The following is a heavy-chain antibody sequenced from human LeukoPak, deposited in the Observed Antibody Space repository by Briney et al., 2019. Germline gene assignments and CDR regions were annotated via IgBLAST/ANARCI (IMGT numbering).Heavy chain of an antibody. CDR3: ARDHYDFWSGYYGFDY. J-gene: IGHJ4*02. CDR2: ISAYNGNT. V-gene: IGHV1-18*01. CDR1: GYTFTSYG. D-gene: IGHD3-3*01. Sequence: ASVKVSCKASGYTFTSYGISWVRQAPGQGLEWMGWISAYNGNTNYAQKLQGRVTMTTDTSTSTAYMELRSLRSDDTAVYYCARDHYDFWSGYYGFDYWGQGTLVTVSS.